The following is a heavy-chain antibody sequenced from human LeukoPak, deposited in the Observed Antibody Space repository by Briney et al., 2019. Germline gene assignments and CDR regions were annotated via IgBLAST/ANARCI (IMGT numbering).Heavy chain of an antibody. J-gene: IGHJ2*01. Sequence: SGTLSLTCTVSGGSISSYYWSWIRQPPGKGLEWIGYIYYSGSTNYNPSLKSRVTISVDTSKNQFSLKLSSVTAADTAVYYCARDRTTVTQKLPGWYFDLWGRGTLVTVSS. D-gene: IGHD4-17*01. CDR1: GGSISSYY. CDR2: IYYSGST. CDR3: ARDRTTVTQKLPGWYFDL. V-gene: IGHV4-59*01.